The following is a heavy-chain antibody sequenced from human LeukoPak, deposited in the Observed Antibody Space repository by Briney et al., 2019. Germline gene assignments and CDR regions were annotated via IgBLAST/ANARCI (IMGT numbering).Heavy chain of an antibody. CDR3: ASWYYYDSSGAGDAFDI. D-gene: IGHD3-22*01. J-gene: IGHJ3*02. CDR2: INHSGST. Sequence: SETLSLTCAVYGGSFSGYYWSWIRQPPGKGLEWIGEINHSGSTNYNPSLKSRVTISVDTSKNQFSLKLSSVTAADTAVYYCASWYYYDSSGAGDAFDIWGQGTMVTVSS. V-gene: IGHV4-34*01. CDR1: GGSFSGYY.